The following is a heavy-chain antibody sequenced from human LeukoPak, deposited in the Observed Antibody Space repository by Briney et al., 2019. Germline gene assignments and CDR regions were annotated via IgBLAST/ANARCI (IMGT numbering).Heavy chain of an antibody. D-gene: IGHD7-27*01. CDR3: ARHGEYYYYYYGMDV. CDR1: GYSFTSYW. J-gene: IGHJ6*02. Sequence: GESLKISCKGSGYSFTSYWIGWVRQLPGKGLEWMGIIYPGDSDTRYSPSFQGQVTISADKSISTAYLQWSSLKASDTAMYYCARHGEYYYYYYGMDVWGQGTTVTVSS. CDR2: IYPGDSDT. V-gene: IGHV5-51*01.